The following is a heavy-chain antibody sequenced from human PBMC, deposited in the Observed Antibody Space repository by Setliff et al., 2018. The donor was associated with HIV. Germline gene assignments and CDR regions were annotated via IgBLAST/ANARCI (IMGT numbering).Heavy chain of an antibody. J-gene: IGHJ6*02. V-gene: IGHV4-61*02. CDR3: ARGAWFGDYGMDV. CDR2: IYTSVST. CDR1: GGSISSGSYY. Sequence: SETLSLTCTVSGGSISSGSYYWSWIRQPAGKGLEWIGRIYTSVSTNYNPSPKSRVTISVDTSKNQFSLKLSSVTAADTAVYYCARGAWFGDYGMDVWGQGTTVTVSS. D-gene: IGHD3-10*01.